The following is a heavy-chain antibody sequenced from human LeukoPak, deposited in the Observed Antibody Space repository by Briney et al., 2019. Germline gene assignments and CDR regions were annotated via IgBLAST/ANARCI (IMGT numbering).Heavy chain of an antibody. D-gene: IGHD3-16*02. V-gene: IGHV1-2*02. CDR3: ARDPYDYVWGSYRHFDY. CDR1: GYTFTGYY. J-gene: IGHJ4*02. Sequence: ASVKVSCKASGYTFTGYYMHWVRQAPGQGLEWMGWINPNRGGTNYTQKFQGRVTMTRDTSISTAYMELSRLRSDDTAVYYCARDPYDYVWGSYRHFDYWGQGTLVTVSS. CDR2: INPNRGGT.